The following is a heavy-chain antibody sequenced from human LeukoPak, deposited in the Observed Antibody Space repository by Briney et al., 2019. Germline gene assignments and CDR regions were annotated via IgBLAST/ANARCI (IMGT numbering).Heavy chain of an antibody. CDR2: IYYSGST. CDR3: ARVNRGIQLWFDFDY. V-gene: IGHV4-59*01. D-gene: IGHD5-18*01. J-gene: IGHJ4*02. CDR1: GGSISSYY. Sequence: PSETLSLTCTVSGGSISSYYWSWIRQPPGKGLEWIGHIYYSGSTNYNPSLKSRVTISVDTSKNQFSLKLSSVTAADTAVYYCARVNRGIQLWFDFDYWGQGTLVTVSS.